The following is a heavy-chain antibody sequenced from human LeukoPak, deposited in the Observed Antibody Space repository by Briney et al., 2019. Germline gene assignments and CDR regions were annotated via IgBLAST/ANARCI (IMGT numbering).Heavy chain of an antibody. CDR3: VRGKDWAFDY. Sequence: GGSLRLSCEASGCTINSNIGAINWVRQAPGKGLEWISFISSGPTTIFYADSVKGRFTISRDNVKNSFYPQMSSLRDEDTAVYYCVRGKDWAFDYRGQGTLVTV. CDR2: ISSGPTTI. CDR1: GCTINSNI. D-gene: IGHD3/OR15-3a*01. V-gene: IGHV3-48*02. J-gene: IGHJ4*02.